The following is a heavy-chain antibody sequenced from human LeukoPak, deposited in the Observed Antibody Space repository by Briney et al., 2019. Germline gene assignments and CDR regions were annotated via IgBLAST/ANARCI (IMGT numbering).Heavy chain of an antibody. D-gene: IGHD3-22*01. CDR3: ARDLDYYDSSGYLDY. CDR1: GFTFSSYS. Sequence: GGSLTLSCAASGFTFSSYSMNWVRQAPGKGLEWVSSISSSSSYIYYADSVKGRFTISRDNAKNSLYLQMNSLRAEDTAVYYCARDLDYYDSSGYLDYWGQGTLVTVSS. V-gene: IGHV3-21*01. CDR2: ISSSSSYI. J-gene: IGHJ4*02.